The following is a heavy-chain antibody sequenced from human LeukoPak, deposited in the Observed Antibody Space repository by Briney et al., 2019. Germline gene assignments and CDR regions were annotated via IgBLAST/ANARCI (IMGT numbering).Heavy chain of an antibody. J-gene: IGHJ6*02. Sequence: GGSLRLSCAASGFTFDDYAMHWVQQAPGKGLEWVSGISWNSGSIGYADSVKGRFTISRDNAKNSLYLQMNSLRAEDTALYYCAKSARPGSLNYYYYGMDVWGQGTTVTVSS. CDR1: GFTFDDYA. CDR3: AKSARPGSLNYYYYGMDV. V-gene: IGHV3-9*01. CDR2: ISWNSGSI. D-gene: IGHD6-6*01.